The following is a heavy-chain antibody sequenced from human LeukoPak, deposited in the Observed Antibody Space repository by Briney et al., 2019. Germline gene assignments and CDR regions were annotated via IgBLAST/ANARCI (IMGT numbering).Heavy chain of an antibody. D-gene: IGHD5-18*01. CDR1: GGSFSGYY. J-gene: IGHJ2*01. V-gene: IGHV4-34*01. CDR2: INHSGST. Sequence: SETLSLTCAVYGGSFSGYYWSWIRQPPGKGLEWIGEINHSGSTNYNPSLKSRVTISVDTSKNQFSLKLSSVTAADTAVYYCARGIGYSYGQRKGYFDLWGRGTLVTVSS. CDR3: ARGIGYSYGQRKGYFDL.